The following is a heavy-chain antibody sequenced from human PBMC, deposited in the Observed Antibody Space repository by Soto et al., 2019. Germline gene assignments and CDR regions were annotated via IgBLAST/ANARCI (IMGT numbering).Heavy chain of an antibody. V-gene: IGHV3-23*01. D-gene: IGHD4-17*01. J-gene: IGHJ4*02. CDR3: AKGDDYGDYPTDY. CDR1: GFTFSSYA. Sequence: EVQLLESGGGLVQPGGSLRLSCAASGFTFSSYAMSWVRQAPGKGLEWVSAISGSGGSTSYADSVKGRFTISRDNSKNTLYLQMNSLRDEDTAVYYCAKGDDYGDYPTDYWGQGTLVTVSS. CDR2: ISGSGGST.